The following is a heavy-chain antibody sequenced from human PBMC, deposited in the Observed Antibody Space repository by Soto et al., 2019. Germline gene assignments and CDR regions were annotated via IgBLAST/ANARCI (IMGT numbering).Heavy chain of an antibody. Sequence: SETLSLTCTVSGGSISSYYWSWIRQPPGKGLEWIGYIYYSGSTNYNPSLKSRVTISVDTSKNQFSLKLRSVTAADTAIYYCARRFEYSTGWYYFDYWGQGTLVTVSS. CDR2: IYYSGST. V-gene: IGHV4-59*08. CDR3: ARRFEYSTGWYYFDY. CDR1: GGSISSYY. J-gene: IGHJ4*02. D-gene: IGHD6-19*01.